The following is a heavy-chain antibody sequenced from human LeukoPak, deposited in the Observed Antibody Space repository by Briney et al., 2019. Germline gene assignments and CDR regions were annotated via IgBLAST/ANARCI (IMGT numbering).Heavy chain of an antibody. Sequence: GALRLSCAASGFTFSSYGMSWVRQAPGKGLEWVSAISGSGGSTYYADSVKGRFTISRDNSKNTLYLQMNSLRAEDTAVYYCAKAHLGYCSGGSCYPFDYWGQGTLVAVSS. D-gene: IGHD2-15*01. CDR3: AKAHLGYCSGGSCYPFDY. CDR2: ISGSGGST. J-gene: IGHJ4*02. V-gene: IGHV3-23*01. CDR1: GFTFSSYG.